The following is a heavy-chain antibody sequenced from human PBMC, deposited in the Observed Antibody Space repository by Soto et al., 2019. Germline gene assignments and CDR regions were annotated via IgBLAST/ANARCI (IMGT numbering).Heavy chain of an antibody. CDR3: ATGGYFLDY. CDR2: IKSKPVGGTT. CDR1: DFTFSNAW. V-gene: IGHV3-15*07. J-gene: IGHJ4*01. Sequence: GGSLRLSCAASDFTFSNAWINWVRQAPGKGLEWVGRIKSKPVGGTTDYAATVKGRFAISRDDSKNTVYLQVNTLKTEDTAVYYCATGGYFLDYWGHGTLVTVSS. D-gene: IGHD3-22*01.